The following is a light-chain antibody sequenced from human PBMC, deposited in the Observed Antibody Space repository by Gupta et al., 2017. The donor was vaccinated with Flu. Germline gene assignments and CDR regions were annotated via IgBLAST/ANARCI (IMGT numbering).Light chain of an antibody. CDR3: NSRENTDNNQAV. V-gene: IGLV3-19*01. CDR1: RLRRSY. J-gene: IGLJ2*01. CDR2: DNK. Sequence: TAMTSARESRLRRSYARFYHQNPGHAPALVLFDNKIRLPGVLDRVSGSNSGHTAALTIPGAQEEEVAVYYCNSRENTDNNQAVFGGGTKLTVL.